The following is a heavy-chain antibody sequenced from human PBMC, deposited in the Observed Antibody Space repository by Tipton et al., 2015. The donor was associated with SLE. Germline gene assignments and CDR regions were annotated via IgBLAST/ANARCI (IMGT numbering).Heavy chain of an antibody. CDR3: ARDFRTYYYDSSGYFDY. J-gene: IGHJ4*02. CDR1: GFTFSNYG. CDR2: IWYDGSNK. Sequence: SPRLSCAASGFTFSNYGMHWVRQAPGRGLEWVAVIWYDGSNKYYADSVKGRFTISRDNSKNTLYLQMNSLRAEDTAVYYCARDFRTYYYDSSGYFDYWGQGTLVTASS. V-gene: IGHV3-33*01. D-gene: IGHD3-22*01.